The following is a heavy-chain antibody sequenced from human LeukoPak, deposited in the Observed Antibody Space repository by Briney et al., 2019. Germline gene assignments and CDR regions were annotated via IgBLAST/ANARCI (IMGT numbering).Heavy chain of an antibody. CDR3: ARDRYCSSTSCLPLDV. CDR1: GGSISSGGYY. D-gene: IGHD2-2*01. Sequence: SETLSLTCTVSGGSISSGGYYWSWIRQHPGKGLEWIGYIYYSGSTYYNPSLKSRVTISVDTSKNQFSLKLSSVTAADTAVYYCARDRYCSSTSCLPLDVWGQGTTVTVSS. J-gene: IGHJ6*02. CDR2: IYYSGST. V-gene: IGHV4-31*03.